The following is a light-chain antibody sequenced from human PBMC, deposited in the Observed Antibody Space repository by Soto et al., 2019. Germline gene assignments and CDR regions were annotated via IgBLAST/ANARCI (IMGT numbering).Light chain of an antibody. V-gene: IGLV2-14*01. CDR3: FSFTTDWTHV. CDR2: EVS. J-gene: IGLJ1*01. Sequence: QSALTQPASVSGSPGQSITISCTGTSSDVGAYNYVSWFQQHPGKAPTLIISEVSNRPSGVSNRFSGSKSGNAAPLTISGLQAEDEADYFCFSFTTDWTHVFGTGTKVTVL. CDR1: SSDVGAYNY.